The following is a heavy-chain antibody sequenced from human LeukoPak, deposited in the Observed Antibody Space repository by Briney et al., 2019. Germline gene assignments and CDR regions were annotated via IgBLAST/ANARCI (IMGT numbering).Heavy chain of an antibody. CDR3: TTGYGSGNACDF. Sequence: GGSLRLSCAASGFTFSSCAMSWVRQAPGKGLEWVSGINWNGGSTGYADSVKGRFTISRDNAKNSLCLQMNSLKTEDTAVYYCTTGYGSGNACDFWGQGTLVTVSS. V-gene: IGHV3-20*04. D-gene: IGHD3-10*01. CDR1: GFTFSSCA. J-gene: IGHJ4*02. CDR2: INWNGGST.